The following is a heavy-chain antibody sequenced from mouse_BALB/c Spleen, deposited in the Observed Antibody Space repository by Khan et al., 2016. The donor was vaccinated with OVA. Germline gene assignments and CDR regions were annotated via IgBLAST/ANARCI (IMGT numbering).Heavy chain of an antibody. D-gene: IGHD2-10*02. Sequence: VQLQQSGAELVKPGASVKLSCKASGYTFSSYYMYWVKQRPGQGLEWIGGINPNNGGPNFNEKFKTKATLTVDKSSSTAYMHLNNLTSEDSAVYYCTRSGYGNPFAYWGQGTLVTVSP. CDR1: GYTFSSYY. J-gene: IGHJ3*01. CDR3: TRSGYGNPFAY. CDR2: INPNNGGP. V-gene: IGHV1S81*02.